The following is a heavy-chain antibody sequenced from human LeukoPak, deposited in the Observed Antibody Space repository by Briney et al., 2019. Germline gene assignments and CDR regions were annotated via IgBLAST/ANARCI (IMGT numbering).Heavy chain of an antibody. CDR2: INPNSGGT. D-gene: IGHD4-17*01. Sequence: ASVKVSCKASGYTFTGYYMHWVRQAPGQGLEWMGWINPNSGGTNYAQNFQGRVTMTRDTSITTAYMELSRLRSDDTAVYYCARGDYGDYETYYYYMDVWGKGTTVTVSS. J-gene: IGHJ6*03. V-gene: IGHV1-2*02. CDR3: ARGDYGDYETYYYYMDV. CDR1: GYTFTGYY.